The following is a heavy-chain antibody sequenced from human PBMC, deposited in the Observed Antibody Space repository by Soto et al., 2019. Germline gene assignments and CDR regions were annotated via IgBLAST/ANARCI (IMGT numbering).Heavy chain of an antibody. CDR2: ISDDGASI. CDR3: ARDPNYDFWSGYRNKEGTYGMDV. J-gene: IGHJ6*02. Sequence: PGGSLRLSCEASGFSFSSFAMNWVRQAPGRGLEWVSYISDDGASIYYADSVKGRFTISRDNAQSSLYLQMNSLRVEDTAVYYCARDPNYDFWSGYRNKEGTYGMDVWGQGTTVTVSS. CDR1: GFSFSSFA. V-gene: IGHV3-48*03. D-gene: IGHD3-3*01.